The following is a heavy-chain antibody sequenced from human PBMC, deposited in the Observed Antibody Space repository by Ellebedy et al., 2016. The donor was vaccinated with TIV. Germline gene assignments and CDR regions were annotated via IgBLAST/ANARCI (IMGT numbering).Heavy chain of an antibody. CDR2: IIPIFGTA. J-gene: IGHJ4*02. CDR1: GGTFSSYA. V-gene: IGHV1-69*13. CDR3: ARAHQIYGSGDVYAY. D-gene: IGHD3-10*01. Sequence: SVKVSXXASGGTFSSYAISWVRQAPGQGLEWMGGIIPIFGTANYAQKFQGRVTITADESTSTAYMELSSLRSEDTAVYYCARAHQIYGSGDVYAYWGQGTLVTVSS.